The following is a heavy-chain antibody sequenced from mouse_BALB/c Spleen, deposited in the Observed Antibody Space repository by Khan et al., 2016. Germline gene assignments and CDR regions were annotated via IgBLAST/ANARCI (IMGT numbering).Heavy chain of an antibody. D-gene: IGHD3-3*01. CDR1: GYTFTSYW. V-gene: IGHV1-7*01. Sequence: QVQLQQSGAELAKPGASVKMSCKASGYTFTSYWMHWVKQRPGQGLEWIGYINPSTGYTEYNQKFKDKATLTADKSSSTAYMQLSSLTSEDSAVYYCAVRGGTRYFDYWGQGTTLTVSS. CDR3: AVRGGTRYFDY. J-gene: IGHJ2*01. CDR2: INPSTGYT.